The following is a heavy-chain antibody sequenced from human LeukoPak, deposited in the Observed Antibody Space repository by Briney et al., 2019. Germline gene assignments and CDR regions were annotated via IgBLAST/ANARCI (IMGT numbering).Heavy chain of an antibody. D-gene: IGHD5-18*01. CDR1: GFTFSNYA. V-gene: IGHV3-23*01. J-gene: IGHJ4*02. CDR2: ISGSGGST. CDR3: AKGGIQLWLRLPTDY. Sequence: GGSLRLSCAASGFTFSNYAMNWVRQAPGKGLEWVSAISGSGGSTYYADSVKGRFTISRDNSKNTLYLQMNSLRAEDTAVYYCAKGGIQLWLRLPTDYWRQGTMVTDSS.